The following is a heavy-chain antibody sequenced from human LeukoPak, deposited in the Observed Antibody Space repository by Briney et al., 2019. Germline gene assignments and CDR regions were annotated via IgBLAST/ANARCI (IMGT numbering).Heavy chain of an antibody. D-gene: IGHD1-1*01. CDR3: ARDRRGSGYYYGMDV. J-gene: IGHJ6*02. Sequence: SETLSLTCTVSGGSISSYYWNWIRQPPGKGLEWIGYIYYSGSTNYNPSLKSRVTISVDTSKHQFSLKLSSVTAADTAVYYCARDRRGSGYYYGMDVWGQGTTVTVSS. CDR2: IYYSGST. V-gene: IGHV4-59*01. CDR1: GGSISSYY.